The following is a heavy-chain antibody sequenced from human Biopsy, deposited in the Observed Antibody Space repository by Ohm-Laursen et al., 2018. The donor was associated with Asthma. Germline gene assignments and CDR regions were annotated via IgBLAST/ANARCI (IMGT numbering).Heavy chain of an antibody. J-gene: IGHJ5*02. D-gene: IGHD6-19*01. V-gene: IGHV4-30-4*01. CDR3: ARASVAASSNWFDP. CDR1: GASIKTDDHY. Sequence: SQTLSLTCTVSGASIKTDDHYWSWLRQPPGKGLEWFGFIHYSGSTSYNPSLTGGVTISVDTSKNRFSLKLSSVTAADTAVYYCARASVAASSNWFDPWGQGTLVTVSS. CDR2: IHYSGST.